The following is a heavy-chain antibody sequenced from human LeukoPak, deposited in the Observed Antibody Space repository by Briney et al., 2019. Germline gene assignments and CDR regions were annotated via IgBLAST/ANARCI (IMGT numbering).Heavy chain of an antibody. J-gene: IGHJ4*02. CDR2: IRYDGSNK. CDR1: GFTFSSYG. CDR3: AKVDYYDSSGYLPLDY. V-gene: IGHV3-30*02. D-gene: IGHD3-22*01. Sequence: GGSLRLSCAASGFTFSSYGMHWVRQAPGKGLEWVAFIRYDGSNKYYADSVKGRFTISRDNSKNTLYLQMNSLRAEDTAVYYCAKVDYYDSSGYLPLDYWGQGTLVTVSS.